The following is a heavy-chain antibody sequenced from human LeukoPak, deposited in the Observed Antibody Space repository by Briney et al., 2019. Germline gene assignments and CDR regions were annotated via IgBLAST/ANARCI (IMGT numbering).Heavy chain of an antibody. CDR2: ILHTGST. CDR3: VRDGDYYDSGGYGNI. D-gene: IGHD3-22*01. Sequence: PSETLSLTCSASGGSIGSGIYSWSWIWQPPGKGLEWIGYILHTGSTSYNPSLKSRVTISVDTSKNQFSLKLSSVTAADTAMYYCVRDGDYYDSGGYGNIWGQGTLVTVSS. CDR1: GGSIGSGIYS. J-gene: IGHJ4*02. V-gene: IGHV4-30-2*01.